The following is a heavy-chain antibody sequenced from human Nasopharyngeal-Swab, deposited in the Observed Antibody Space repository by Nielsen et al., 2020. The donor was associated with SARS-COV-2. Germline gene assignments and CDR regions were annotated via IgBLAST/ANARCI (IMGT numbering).Heavy chain of an antibody. CDR2: ISYDGSNK. Sequence: WIRQPPGKGLEWVAVISYDGSNKYYADSVKGRFTISRDNSKNTLYLQMNSLRAEDTAVYYCARDRFKEQGGMDVWGQGTTVTVSS. D-gene: IGHD1/OR15-1a*01. J-gene: IGHJ6*02. CDR3: ARDRFKEQGGMDV. V-gene: IGHV3-30-3*01.